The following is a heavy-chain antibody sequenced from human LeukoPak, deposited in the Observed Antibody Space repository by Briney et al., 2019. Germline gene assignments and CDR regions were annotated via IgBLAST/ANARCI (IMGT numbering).Heavy chain of an antibody. D-gene: IGHD3-22*01. CDR2: ISYDGSNK. CDR1: GFTFSSYG. CDR3: AKADTDPDYYDSSGYNDY. Sequence: GGSPRLSCAASGFTFSSYGMHWVRQAPGKGLEWVAVISYDGSNKYYADSVKGRFTISRDNSKNTLYLQMNSLRAEDTAVYYRAKADTDPDYYDSSGYNDYWGQGTLVTVSS. J-gene: IGHJ4*02. V-gene: IGHV3-30*18.